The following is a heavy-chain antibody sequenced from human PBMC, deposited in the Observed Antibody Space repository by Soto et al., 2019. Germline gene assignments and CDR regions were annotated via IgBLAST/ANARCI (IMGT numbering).Heavy chain of an antibody. V-gene: IGHV4-34*01. Sequence: SETLSLTCAVYGGSFSGYYWTWIRQPPGTGLEWIGEINHSGSTNYNPSLKSRVTISVDTSKNQFSLKLSSVTAADTAVYYCARSNLWFGESFDYWGQGTLVTVSS. D-gene: IGHD3-10*01. J-gene: IGHJ4*02. CDR2: INHSGST. CDR1: GGSFSGYY. CDR3: ARSNLWFGESFDY.